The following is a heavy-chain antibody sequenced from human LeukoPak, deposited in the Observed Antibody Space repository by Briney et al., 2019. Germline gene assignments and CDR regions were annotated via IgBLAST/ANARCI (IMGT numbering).Heavy chain of an antibody. CDR1: GDSVSVYY. J-gene: IGHJ4*02. D-gene: IGHD2-2*01. Sequence: SETLSLICTVSGDSVSVYYWSWIRQPPGKGLEWIGNIYDSGSTNYNPSLKSRVTISVDTSKNQFSLKLSSVTAADMAVYYCARLRSASCYDYWGQGTLVTVSS. CDR3: ARLRSASCYDY. V-gene: IGHV4-59*02. CDR2: IYDSGST.